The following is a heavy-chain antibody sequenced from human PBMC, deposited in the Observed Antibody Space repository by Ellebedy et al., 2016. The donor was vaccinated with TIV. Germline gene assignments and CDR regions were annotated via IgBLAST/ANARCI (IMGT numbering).Heavy chain of an antibody. J-gene: IGHJ3*02. CDR2: ISYSGST. D-gene: IGHD2-15*01. CDR3: ARVVWQLPVSYAFDI. Sequence: MPSETLSLTCTVSGGSISSYYWSWIRQPPGKGLEWIGYISYSGSTNYNPSLKSRVTISVDTSKIQFSLKLSSVTAADTAVYYCARVVWQLPVSYAFDIWGQGTMVTVSS. CDR1: GGSISSYY. V-gene: IGHV4-59*01.